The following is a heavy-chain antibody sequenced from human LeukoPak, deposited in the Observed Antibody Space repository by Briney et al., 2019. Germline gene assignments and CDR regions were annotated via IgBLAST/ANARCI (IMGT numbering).Heavy chain of an antibody. CDR1: GGSFSGYY. CDR3: ARGRSVWGSYRPKPLFDH. J-gene: IGHJ4*02. D-gene: IGHD3-16*02. Sequence: SETLSLTCAVYGGSFSGYYWSWIRQPPGKGLEWIGEINHSGSTNYNPSLKSRVTISVDTSKNQFSLKLSSVTAADTAVYYCARGRSVWGSYRPKPLFDHWGQGTLVTVSS. CDR2: INHSGST. V-gene: IGHV4-34*01.